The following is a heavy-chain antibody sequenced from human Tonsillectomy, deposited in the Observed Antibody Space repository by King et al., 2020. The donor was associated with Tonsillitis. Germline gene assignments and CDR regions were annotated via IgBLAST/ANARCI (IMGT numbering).Heavy chain of an antibody. D-gene: IGHD3-22*01. CDR1: GFTFSSYA. V-gene: IGHV3-64*01. CDR2: ISSNGGST. J-gene: IGHJ4*02. CDR3: VRGNYDSSGPHIDPLLFDY. Sequence: VQLVESGGGLVQPGGSLRLSCAASGFTFSSYAMHWVRQAPGKGLEYVSAISSNGGSTYYANSVKGRFTISRDNSKNTLYLQMGSLRAEDMAVYYCVRGNYDSSGPHIDPLLFDYWGQGTLVTVSS.